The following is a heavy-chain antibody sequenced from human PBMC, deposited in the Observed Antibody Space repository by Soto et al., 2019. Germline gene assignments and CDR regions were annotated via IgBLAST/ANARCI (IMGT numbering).Heavy chain of an antibody. D-gene: IGHD3-22*01. Sequence: QVQLVQSGAEVKKPGASVKVSCKASGYTFTGYYMHWVRQAPGQGLEWMGWINPNSGRTNYAQKFQGWVTMTRDTSISTAYMELSRLRSDDTAVYYCARTGQGAYYYYWGQGTLVTVSS. CDR1: GYTFTGYY. J-gene: IGHJ4*02. V-gene: IGHV1-2*04. CDR3: ARTGQGAYYYY. CDR2: INPNSGRT.